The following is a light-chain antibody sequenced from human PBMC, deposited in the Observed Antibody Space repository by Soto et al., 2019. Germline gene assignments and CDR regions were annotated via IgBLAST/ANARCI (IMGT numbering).Light chain of an antibody. CDR1: SSDVGGYNY. Sequence: QSVLTQPASVSGSPGQSITISYTGTSSDVGGYNYVSWYQQHPGKAPKLMIYEVSNRPSGVSNRFSGSKSGNTASLTISGLQAEDEADYYCSSYTSSSTLHVFGTGTKLTVL. CDR3: SSYTSSSTLHV. J-gene: IGLJ1*01. CDR2: EVS. V-gene: IGLV2-14*01.